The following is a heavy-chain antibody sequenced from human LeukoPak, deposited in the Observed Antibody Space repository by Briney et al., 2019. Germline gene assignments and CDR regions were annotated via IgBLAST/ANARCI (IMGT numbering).Heavy chain of an antibody. V-gene: IGHV4-4*07. CDR1: GGSINGYF. J-gene: IGHJ4*02. CDR3: ARSARVEPGTGYYFDS. D-gene: IGHD2-15*01. CDR2: ILTNGNT. Sequence: SETLSLTCTVSGGSINGYFWSWMRQPAGKGLEWIGRILTNGNTDYNPSLNSRVTMSMDTSRNQFSLKLRSVSAADTAVYYCARSARVEPGTGYYFDSWGRGTLVTVSS.